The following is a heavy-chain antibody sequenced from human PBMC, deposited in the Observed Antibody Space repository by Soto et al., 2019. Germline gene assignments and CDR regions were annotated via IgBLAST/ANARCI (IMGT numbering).Heavy chain of an antibody. J-gene: IGHJ3*02. CDR3: ARDSAYGGKSAAFDI. D-gene: IGHD4-17*01. V-gene: IGHV1-69*13. Sequence: SAMVSWKASGGTFSSYAISWVRQAPGQGLEWMGGLIPIFGTANYAQEFQGRVTITADESTSTAYMELSSLRAEDTAVYYCARDSAYGGKSAAFDIWG. CDR1: GGTFSSYA. CDR2: LIPIFGTA.